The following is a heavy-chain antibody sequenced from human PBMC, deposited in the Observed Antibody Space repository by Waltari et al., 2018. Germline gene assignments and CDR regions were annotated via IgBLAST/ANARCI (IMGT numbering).Heavy chain of an antibody. CDR1: GGSFSGYY. V-gene: IGHV4-34*01. CDR3: ARGSDFWSGYPAAFDI. J-gene: IGHJ3*02. CDR2: INHSGST. D-gene: IGHD3-3*01. Sequence: QVQLQQWGAGLLKPSETLSLTCAVYGGSFSGYYWSWIRQPPGKGLEWIGEINHSGSTNYNPSRKSRVTISVDTSKNQFSLKLSSVTAADTAVYYCARGSDFWSGYPAAFDIWGQGTMVTVSS.